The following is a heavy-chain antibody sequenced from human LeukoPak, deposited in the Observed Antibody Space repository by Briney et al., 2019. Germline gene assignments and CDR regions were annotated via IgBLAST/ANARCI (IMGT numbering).Heavy chain of an antibody. J-gene: IGHJ3*02. Sequence: GGSLRLSCAASGFTFSSYEMNWVRQAPGKGLEWVSYISSSGSTIYYADSVKGRFTISRDNAKNSLYLQMNSLRAEDTAVYYCAKANYGDYVGAFDIWGQGTMVTVSS. CDR3: AKANYGDYVGAFDI. CDR1: GFTFSSYE. D-gene: IGHD4-17*01. CDR2: ISSSGSTI. V-gene: IGHV3-48*03.